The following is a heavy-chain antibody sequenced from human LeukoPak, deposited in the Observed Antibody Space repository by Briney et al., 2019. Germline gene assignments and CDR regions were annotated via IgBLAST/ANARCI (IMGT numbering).Heavy chain of an antibody. CDR2: IYYSGST. J-gene: IGHJ4*02. V-gene: IGHV4-39*07. CDR1: GGSVSSTNYY. CDR3: AREPPHSSSSFDY. Sequence: SETLSLICTVSGGSVSSTNYYWGWIRQPPGKGLEWLGNIYYSGSTYYNPSLKSRVTMSVDTSKNQFSLKLSSVTAADTAVYYCAREPPHSSSSFDYWGQGTLVTVSS. D-gene: IGHD6-13*01.